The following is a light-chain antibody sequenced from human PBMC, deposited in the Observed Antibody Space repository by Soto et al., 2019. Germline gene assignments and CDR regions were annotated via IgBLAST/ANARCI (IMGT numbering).Light chain of an antibody. CDR1: SGYSNYK. J-gene: IGLJ2*01. CDR3: GADHGSGSNFVSVV. V-gene: IGLV9-49*01. CDR2: VGTGGIVG. Sequence: QAVVTQPPSASASLGASVTLTCTLSSGYSNYKVDWYQQRPGKGPRFVMRVGTGGIVGSKGDGIPDRFSVLGSGLNRYLTINNIQEEDEGVYHCGADHGSGSNFVSVVFGGGTKLTVL.